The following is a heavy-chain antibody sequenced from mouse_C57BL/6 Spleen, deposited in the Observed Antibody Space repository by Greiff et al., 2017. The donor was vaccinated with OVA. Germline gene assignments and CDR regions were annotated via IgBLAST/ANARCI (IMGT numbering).Heavy chain of an antibody. V-gene: IGHV1-55*01. CDR3: ARKGYGYDGLAY. D-gene: IGHD2-2*01. CDR2: IYPGSGST. J-gene: IGHJ3*01. Sequence: QVQLQQPGAELVKPGASVKMSCKASGYTFTSYWITWVKQRPGQGLEWIGDIYPGSGSTNYNEKFKSKATLTVDTSSRTAYMQLSSLTSEDSAVYYCARKGYGYDGLAYWGQGTLVTVSA. CDR1: GYTFTSYW.